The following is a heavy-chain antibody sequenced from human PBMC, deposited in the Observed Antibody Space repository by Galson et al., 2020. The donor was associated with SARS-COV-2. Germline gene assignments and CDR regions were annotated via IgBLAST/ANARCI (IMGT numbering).Heavy chain of an antibody. CDR3: ARDEGIRGYNYGRLYYGMDV. J-gene: IGHJ6*02. D-gene: IGHD5-18*01. CDR1: GFPFSTYS. CDR2: ISTSSSYT. Sequence: NSGGSLRRSCAASGFPFSTYSMNWVRLAPGTGLDWVSSISTSSSYTYYVDSVKGRFSIYRDNPRNSLYLQMNSLRAEDTAVYYCARDEGIRGYNYGRLYYGMDVWGQGTTVTVSS. V-gene: IGHV3-21*01.